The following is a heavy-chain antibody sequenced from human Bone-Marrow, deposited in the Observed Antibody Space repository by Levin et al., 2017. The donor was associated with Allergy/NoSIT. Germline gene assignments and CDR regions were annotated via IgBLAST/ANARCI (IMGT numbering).Heavy chain of an antibody. V-gene: IGHV3-74*01. CDR1: GFTFSSYW. CDR3: ARGHYDFWSGYPHNWFDP. Sequence: GGSLRLSCAASGFTFSSYWMHWVRQAPGKGLVWVSRINSDGSSTSYADSVKGRFTISRDNAKNTLYLQMNSLRAEDTAVYYCARGHYDFWSGYPHNWFDPWGQGTLVTVSS. D-gene: IGHD3-3*01. CDR2: INSDGSST. J-gene: IGHJ5*02.